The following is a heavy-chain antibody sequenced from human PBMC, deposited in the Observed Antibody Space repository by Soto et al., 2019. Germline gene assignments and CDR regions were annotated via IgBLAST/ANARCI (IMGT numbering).Heavy chain of an antibody. CDR2: FDPEDGET. D-gene: IGHD3-9*01. J-gene: IGHJ6*02. CDR3: ATGRGRLRYFDWLFASDYYGMDV. V-gene: IGHV1-24*01. CDR1: GYTLTELS. Sequence: QVQLVQSGAEVKKPGASVKVSCKVSGYTLTELSMHWVRQAPGKGLEWMGGFDPEDGETIYAQKFQGRVTMTEDTSTEPAYMELSSLRSEDTAVYYCATGRGRLRYFDWLFASDYYGMDVWGQGTTVTVSS.